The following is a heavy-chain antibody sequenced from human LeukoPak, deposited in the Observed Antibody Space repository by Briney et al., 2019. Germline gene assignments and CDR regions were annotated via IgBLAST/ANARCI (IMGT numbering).Heavy chain of an antibody. Sequence: GGSLKLSCATSGFTFNNYNMNWVRQAPGRALEWVSSITSSGTYIFYADSVKGRFTISRDNAKNSLYLQMNSLGPEDTAVYYCARDSGRYYEYYFDYWGQGTLVTVSS. CDR3: ARDSGRYYEYYFDY. CDR2: ITSSGTYI. V-gene: IGHV3-21*01. D-gene: IGHD1-26*01. J-gene: IGHJ4*02. CDR1: GFTFNNYN.